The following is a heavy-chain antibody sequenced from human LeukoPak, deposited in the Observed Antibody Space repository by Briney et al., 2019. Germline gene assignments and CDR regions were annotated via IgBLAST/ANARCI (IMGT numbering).Heavy chain of an antibody. CDR1: GYTFTSYY. V-gene: IGHV1-46*01. Sequence: ASVKVSCKVSGYTFTSYYMHWVRQAPGQGLEWMGIISPSGGSTSCAQKFQGRVTMTRYTSTSTVYMELSSLRSEDTAVYYRSRVKGGYDILTGYREDWFDPWGQGTLVTVSS. J-gene: IGHJ5*02. CDR2: ISPSGGST. D-gene: IGHD3-9*01. CDR3: SRVKGGYDILTGYREDWFDP.